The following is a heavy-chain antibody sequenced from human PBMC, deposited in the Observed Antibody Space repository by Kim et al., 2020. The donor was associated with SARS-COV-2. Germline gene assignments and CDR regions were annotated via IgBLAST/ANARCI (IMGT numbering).Heavy chain of an antibody. CDR2: ISYDGSNK. V-gene: IGHV3-30*03. Sequence: GGSLRLSCAASGFTFSNYGMHWVRQAPGKGLEWVAVISYDGSNKYYADSVKGRFTVSRDNSKNTLYLQMNSLRAEDTAVYYCARGEFGFDYWGQGTLVTVSS. J-gene: IGHJ4*02. D-gene: IGHD3-16*01. CDR3: ARGEFGFDY. CDR1: GFTFSNYG.